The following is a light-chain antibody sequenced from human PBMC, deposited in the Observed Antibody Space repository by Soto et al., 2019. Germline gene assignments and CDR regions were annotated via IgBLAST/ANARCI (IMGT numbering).Light chain of an antibody. CDR3: QQYNSYPT. V-gene: IGKV3-15*01. J-gene: IGKJ1*01. CDR1: QSVSRK. Sequence: EIVMTQSPATLSVSLGERATLSCRASQSVSRKLAWYQQKPGQAPRLLVFGASTTATDIPVRFSGSGSGTEFTLTISILQSEEVAVYYCQQYNSYPTFGQGTKVEI. CDR2: GAS.